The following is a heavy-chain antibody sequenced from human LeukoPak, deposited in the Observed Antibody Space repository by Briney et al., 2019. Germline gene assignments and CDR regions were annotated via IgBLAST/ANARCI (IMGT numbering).Heavy chain of an antibody. D-gene: IGHD3-16*01. CDR1: GGSISSTTYY. J-gene: IGHJ4*02. Sequence: PSETLSLTCTVSGGSISSTTYYWVWIRRPPGKGLEWIGSIYYSGSTYYNPSLKSRVTVSVDTSKNQFSLNLRSVTAADTAVYYCVRGSTLRHYQYWGQGTLVTVSS. CDR2: IYYSGST. V-gene: IGHV4-39*01. CDR3: VRGSTLRHYQY.